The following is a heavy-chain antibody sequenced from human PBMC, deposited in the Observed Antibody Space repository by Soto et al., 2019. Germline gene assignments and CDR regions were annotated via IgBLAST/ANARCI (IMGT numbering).Heavy chain of an antibody. V-gene: IGHV3-23*01. CDR2: ISASGGST. J-gene: IGHJ4*02. CDR3: ARGAVEPDS. CDR1: GFTFDSFA. D-gene: IGHD6-19*01. Sequence: EVQLLESGGGLDQPGGSLRLSCAASGFTFDSFAMTWVRQAPGKGLEWVSAISASGGSTFYADSVKGRFTISRDSSKNTLYLQRNILRAEYTAVYYCARGAVEPDSWGQGTLVTVSA.